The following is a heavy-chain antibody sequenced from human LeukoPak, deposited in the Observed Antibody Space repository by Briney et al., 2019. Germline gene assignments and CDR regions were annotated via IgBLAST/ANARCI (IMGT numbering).Heavy chain of an antibody. CDR2: ISTYNGDT. D-gene: IGHD3-22*01. J-gene: IGHJ4*02. V-gene: IGHV1-18*01. Sequence: ASVKVSCKTSGYSFRLYAITWVRQAPGQGLEWIGWISTYNGDTMYAQKLQGRDTVTTDASTNTVYMELRSLRSDDTAVYYCARDPSNSSGYYQHFDYWGQGNLVTVSS. CDR3: ARDPSNSSGYYQHFDY. CDR1: GYSFRLYA.